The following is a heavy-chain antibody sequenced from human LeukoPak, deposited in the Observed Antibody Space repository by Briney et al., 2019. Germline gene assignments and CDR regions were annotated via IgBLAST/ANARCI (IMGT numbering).Heavy chain of an antibody. Sequence: PGGPLRPSCAAAGSTCSSYARSWVRQAPGKGLEWVSAIGGSGGSTYYADSVKGRFTISRDNSKNTLYLQMNSLRAEDTAVYYCAKAGPTSTITYSSVDYWGQGTLVTVSS. CDR1: GSTCSSYA. D-gene: IGHD5/OR15-5a*01. CDR2: IGGSGGST. J-gene: IGHJ4*02. V-gene: IGHV3-23*01. CDR3: AKAGPTSTITYSSVDY.